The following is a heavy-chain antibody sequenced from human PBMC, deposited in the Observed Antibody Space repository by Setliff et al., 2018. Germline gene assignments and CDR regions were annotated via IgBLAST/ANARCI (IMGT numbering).Heavy chain of an antibody. Sequence: SETLSLTCTVYGGSFSGYYWSWIRQPPGTRLEWIGEITQSGSTNYNPSLKSRVTISMHTSKNQFSLKVSSVTAADTAVYYWARDFSPREKFLLDYWGKGALVTVSS. J-gene: IGHJ4*02. CDR3: ARDFSPREKFLLDY. CDR1: GGSFSGYY. V-gene: IGHV4-34*01. D-gene: IGHD6-6*01. CDR2: ITQSGST.